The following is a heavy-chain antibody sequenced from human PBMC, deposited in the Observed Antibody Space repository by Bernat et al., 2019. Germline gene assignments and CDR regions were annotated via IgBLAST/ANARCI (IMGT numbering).Heavy chain of an antibody. Sequence: EVQLVETGGGLIQPGGSLRLSCAASGFTVSSNYMSWVRQAPGKGLESVSVIYSGGSTYYADSVKGRFTISRDNSKNTLYLQMNSLRAEDTAVYYCASPGYCSGGSCSPGYWGQGTLVTVSS. V-gene: IGHV3-53*02. CDR2: IYSGGST. D-gene: IGHD2-15*01. CDR1: GFTVSSNY. CDR3: ASPGYCSGGSCSPGY. J-gene: IGHJ4*02.